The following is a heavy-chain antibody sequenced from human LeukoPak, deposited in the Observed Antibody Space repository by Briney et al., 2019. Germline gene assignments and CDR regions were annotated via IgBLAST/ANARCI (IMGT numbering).Heavy chain of an antibody. V-gene: IGHV3-7*01. Sequence: GGSLRLSCAASGFTFSNYWMTWVRQAPGKGLEWVANIKEDGSEKYYVDSVEGRFTTSRDNAENSLYLQMNSLRAEDTAVYYCARGGQYHYWGQGTLATVSS. CDR3: ARGGQYHY. D-gene: IGHD1-26*01. CDR1: GFTFSNYW. CDR2: IKEDGSEK. J-gene: IGHJ4*02.